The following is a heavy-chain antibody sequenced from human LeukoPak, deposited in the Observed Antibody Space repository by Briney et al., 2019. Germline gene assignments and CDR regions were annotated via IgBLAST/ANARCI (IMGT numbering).Heavy chain of an antibody. CDR1: GFTFSDYY. CDR3: ARGGSYRHYYYYYMDV. V-gene: IGHV3-11*04. CDR2: ISSSGSTI. Sequence: GGSLRLSCAASGFTFSDYYMSWIRQAPGKGVEWVSYISSSGSTIYYADSVKGRFTISRDNAKNSLYLQMNSLRAEDTAVYYCARGGSYRHYYYYYMDVWGKGTTVTVSS. J-gene: IGHJ6*03. D-gene: IGHD1-26*01.